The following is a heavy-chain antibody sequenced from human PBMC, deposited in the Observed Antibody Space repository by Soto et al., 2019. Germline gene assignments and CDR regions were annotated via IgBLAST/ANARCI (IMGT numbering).Heavy chain of an antibody. V-gene: IGHV3-64*01. J-gene: IGHJ4*02. CDR1: GFTFSSYA. Sequence: GGSLRLSCAASGFTFSSYAMHWVRQAPGKGLEYVSAISSNGGSTYYANSVKGRFTISRDNSKNTLYLQMGSLRAEDMAVYYCARGPGYYFDYWGQGTLVTVAS. CDR2: ISSNGGST. CDR3: ARGPGYYFDY.